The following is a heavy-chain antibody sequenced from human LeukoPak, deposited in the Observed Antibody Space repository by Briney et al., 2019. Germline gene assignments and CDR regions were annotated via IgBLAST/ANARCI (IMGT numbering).Heavy chain of an antibody. V-gene: IGHV5-51*01. CDR1: GYSFTNYW. Sequence: GASLKISCKGSGYSFTNYWIGWVRPLPGKGLKWMGIIYPGDSDARYSPSFQGQVTISADKSISTAYLQWSSLKASDTAMYYCARLPGIVATIERYFDYWGQGTLVTVSS. D-gene: IGHD5-12*01. J-gene: IGHJ4*02. CDR2: IYPGDSDA. CDR3: ARLPGIVATIERYFDY.